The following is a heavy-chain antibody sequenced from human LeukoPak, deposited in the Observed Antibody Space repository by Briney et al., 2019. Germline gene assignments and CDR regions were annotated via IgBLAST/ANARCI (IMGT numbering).Heavy chain of an antibody. Sequence: SQTLSLTCAISGDSVSNNSAAWNWIRPSPSRGLEWLGRTYYRSKWYNDYAVSVKSRITINPDTSKNQFSLQLNSVTPEDTAVYYCARVRNSSGWYFDYWGQGTLVTVSS. CDR3: ARVRNSSGWYFDY. CDR2: TYYRSKWYN. CDR1: GDSVSNNSAA. V-gene: IGHV6-1*01. J-gene: IGHJ4*02. D-gene: IGHD6-19*01.